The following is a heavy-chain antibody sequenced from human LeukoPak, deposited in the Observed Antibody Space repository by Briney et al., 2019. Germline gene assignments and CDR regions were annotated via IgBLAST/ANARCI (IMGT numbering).Heavy chain of an antibody. V-gene: IGHV1-2*02. CDR2: MNPYSGGT. CDR3: ARPYCNGGSCHDYFDY. CDR1: GYTFTGYY. Sequence: GASVKVSCKASGYTFTGYYMHWVRQAPGQGLEWMGWMNPYSGGTNYAQKFQGRVTMTRDTSISTAYMELRRLSSDDTAIYYFARPYCNGGSCHDYFDYGGQGTLVSVSS. J-gene: IGHJ4*02. D-gene: IGHD2-15*01.